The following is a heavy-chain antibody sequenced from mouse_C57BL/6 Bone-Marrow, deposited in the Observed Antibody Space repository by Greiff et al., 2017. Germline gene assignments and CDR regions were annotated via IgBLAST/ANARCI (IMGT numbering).Heavy chain of an antibody. CDR2: IDPSDSYT. J-gene: IGHJ4*01. CDR1: GYTFTSYW. Sequence: QVQLQQPGAEPVMPGASVKLSCKASGYTFTSYWMHWVKQRPGQGLEWIGEIDPSDSYTNYNQKFKGKSTLTVDKSSSTAYMQLSSLTSEDSAVYYCARMGMDYWGQGTSVTVSS. V-gene: IGHV1-69*01. CDR3: ARMGMDY.